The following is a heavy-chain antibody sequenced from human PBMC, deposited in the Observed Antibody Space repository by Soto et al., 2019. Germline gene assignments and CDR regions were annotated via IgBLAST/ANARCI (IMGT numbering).Heavy chain of an antibody. CDR1: GGTFSSYA. CDR3: ASILELRLWDYYYYYGMDV. V-gene: IGHV1-69*13. D-gene: IGHD1-7*01. Sequence: ASVKVSCKASGGTFSSYAISWVRQAPGQGLEWMGGIIPIFGTANYAQKFQGRVTITADESTSTAYMELSSLRSEDTAVYYCASILELRLWDYYYYYGMDVWGRGTTVTVSS. J-gene: IGHJ6*02. CDR2: IIPIFGTA.